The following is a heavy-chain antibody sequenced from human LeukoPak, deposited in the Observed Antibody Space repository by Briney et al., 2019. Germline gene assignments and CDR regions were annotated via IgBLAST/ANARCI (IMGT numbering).Heavy chain of an antibody. CDR3: ARERGGQWSGYPFDY. CDR1: GYTFTSYY. CDR2: INPSGGST. V-gene: IGHV1-46*01. J-gene: IGHJ4*02. D-gene: IGHD3-3*01. Sequence: ASVKVSCKASGYTFTSYYIHWVRQAPGQGLEWMGIINPSGGSTSYAQKFQGRVTMTRDMSTSTVYMELSSLRSEDTAVYYCARERGGQWSGYPFDYWGQGTLVTVSS.